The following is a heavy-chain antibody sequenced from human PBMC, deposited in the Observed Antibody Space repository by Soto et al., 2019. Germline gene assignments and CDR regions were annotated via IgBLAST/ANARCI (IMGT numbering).Heavy chain of an antibody. V-gene: IGHV5-51*01. CDR2: IYPGDSDT. J-gene: IGHJ5*02. CDR1: GYSFTSYW. CDR3: ARRRGRVGANPATKNKGAVVLRNWFDP. D-gene: IGHD1-26*01. Sequence: GESLKISCKGSGYSFTSYWIGWVRQMPGKGLEWMGIIYPGDSDTRYSPSFQGQVTISADKSISTAYLQWSSLKASDTAMYYCARRRGRVGANPATKNKGAVVLRNWFDPWGQGTLVTVSS.